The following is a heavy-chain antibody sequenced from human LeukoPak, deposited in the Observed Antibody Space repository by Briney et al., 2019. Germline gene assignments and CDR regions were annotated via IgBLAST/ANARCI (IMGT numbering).Heavy chain of an antibody. CDR1: GGSISSYY. CDR2: IYYSGST. CDR3: ARGASYGEFDY. V-gene: IGHV4-59*01. Sequence: SETLSLTCTVSGGSISSYYWSWIRQPPGKGLEWIGHIYYSGSTNYNPSLKSRVTISVDTSKNQFSLKLSSVTAADTAVYYCARGASYGEFDYWGQGTLVTVSS. D-gene: IGHD5-18*01. J-gene: IGHJ4*02.